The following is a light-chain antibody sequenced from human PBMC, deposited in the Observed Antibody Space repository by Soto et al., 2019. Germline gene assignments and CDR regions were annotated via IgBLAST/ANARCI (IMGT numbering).Light chain of an antibody. CDR1: QSLAYSDGNTY. CDR3: MQGTHWPPYT. V-gene: IGKV2-30*01. CDR2: KVS. Sequence: DVVMTQSPLSLPVTLGQPASISCRSSQSLAYSDGNTYLNWFQQRPGQSPRRLIYKVSNRDSGVPDRFSGSASATDFTLEISRVEAEDVGVYYCMQGTHWPPYTFGQGTKLEIK. J-gene: IGKJ2*01.